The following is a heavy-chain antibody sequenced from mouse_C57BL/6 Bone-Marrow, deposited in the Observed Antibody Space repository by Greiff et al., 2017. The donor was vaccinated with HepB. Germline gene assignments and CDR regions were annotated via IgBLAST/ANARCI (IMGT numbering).Heavy chain of an antibody. CDR3: TRWTFYYGSSYDWFAY. Sequence: EVQLQQSGTVLARPGASVKMSCKTSGYTFTSYWMHWVKQRPGQGLEWIGAIYPGNSDTSYNQKFKGKAKLTAVTSASTAYMELSSLTNEDSAVYYCTRWTFYYGSSYDWFAYWGQGTLVTVFA. V-gene: IGHV1-5*01. CDR2: IYPGNSDT. CDR1: GYTFTSYW. D-gene: IGHD1-1*01. J-gene: IGHJ3*01.